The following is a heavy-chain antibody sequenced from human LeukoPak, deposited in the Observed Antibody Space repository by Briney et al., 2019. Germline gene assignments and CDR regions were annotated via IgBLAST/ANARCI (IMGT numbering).Heavy chain of an antibody. CDR2: IIPIFGTA. V-gene: IGHV1-69*13. J-gene: IGHJ4*02. D-gene: IGHD3-22*01. CDR1: GGTFSSYA. CDR3: ARVSGYYYDSSGYSPYYFDY. Sequence: SVKVSCKASGGTFSSYAISWVRQAPGQGLEWMGGIIPIFGTANYAQKFQGRVTITADESTSTAYMELSSLRSEDTAVYYCARVSGYYYDSSGYSPYYFDYWGQGTLVTVSS.